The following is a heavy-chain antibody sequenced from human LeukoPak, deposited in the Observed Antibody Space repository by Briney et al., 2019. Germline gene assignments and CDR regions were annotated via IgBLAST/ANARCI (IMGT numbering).Heavy chain of an antibody. J-gene: IGHJ4*02. V-gene: IGHV3-43D*03. D-gene: IGHD6-13*01. CDR2: ISWDGGST. CDR3: AKDMWQQLVGGAFDY. CDR1: GFTFDDYA. Sequence: HPGGSLRLSCAASGFTFDDYAMHWVRQAPGKGLEWVSLISWDGGSTYYADSVKGRFTISRDNSKNSLYLQMNSLRAEDTALYYCAKDMWQQLVGGAFDYWGQGTLVTVSS.